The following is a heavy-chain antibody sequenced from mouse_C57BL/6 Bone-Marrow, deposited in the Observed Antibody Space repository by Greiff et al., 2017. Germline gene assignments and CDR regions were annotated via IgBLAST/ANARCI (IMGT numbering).Heavy chain of an antibody. CDR3: ALVITTVVAHYFDY. D-gene: IGHD1-1*01. CDR1: GYTFTSYW. V-gene: IGHV1-55*01. Sequence: QVQLQQPGAELVKPGASVKMSCKASGYTFTSYWITWVKQRHGQGLEGIGDIYPGSGSTNYNEKFKSKATLTVDTSYRTAYMQLSSLKSEDSAFYYFALVITTVVAHYFDYWGQGTTLTVSS. CDR2: IYPGSGST. J-gene: IGHJ2*01.